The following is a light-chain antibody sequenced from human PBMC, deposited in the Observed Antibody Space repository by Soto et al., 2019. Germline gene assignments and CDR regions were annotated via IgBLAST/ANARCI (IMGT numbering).Light chain of an antibody. CDR1: QSVLYSSNNRNY. J-gene: IGKJ1*01. Sequence: DIVMTQSPDSLAVSLGERATINCKSSQSVLYSSNNRNYLAWYQQKPGQPPKLLMYWASVRESGVPDRFSGSGSGTGFTLTISSLQAEDVAVYYCQQYYTNPPSFGQGTKVEI. V-gene: IGKV4-1*01. CDR2: WAS. CDR3: QQYYTNPPS.